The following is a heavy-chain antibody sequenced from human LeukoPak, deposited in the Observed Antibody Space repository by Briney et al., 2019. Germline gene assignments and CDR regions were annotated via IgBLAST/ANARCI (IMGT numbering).Heavy chain of an antibody. D-gene: IGHD3-10*01. CDR3: AGMKSSGTYSSFDY. CDR2: IKQDGSEK. J-gene: IGHJ4*02. CDR1: GFTFSNYW. V-gene: IGHV3-7*01. Sequence: GGSLRLSCAASGFTFSNYWMSWVRQAPGKGLEWVANIKQDGSEKYYIGSVKGRFTISRDNAKNSLYLQVNSLRVEEAAVYYCAGMKSSGTYSSFDYWGQGTLVTVSS.